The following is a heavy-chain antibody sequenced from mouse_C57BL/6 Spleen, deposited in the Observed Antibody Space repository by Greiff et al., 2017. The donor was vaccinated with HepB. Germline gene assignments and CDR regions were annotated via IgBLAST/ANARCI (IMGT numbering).Heavy chain of an antibody. V-gene: IGHV1-52*01. CDR2: IDPSDSET. Sequence: QVQLQQPGAELVRPGSSVKLSCKASGYTFTSYWMHWVKQRPIQGLEWIGNIDPSDSETHYNQKFKDKATLTVDKSSNTAYIQLSSLTSKDSAVYYCAVEYYGSSYGWFAYWGQGTLVTVSA. D-gene: IGHD1-1*01. CDR1: GYTFTSYW. CDR3: AVEYYGSSYGWFAY. J-gene: IGHJ3*01.